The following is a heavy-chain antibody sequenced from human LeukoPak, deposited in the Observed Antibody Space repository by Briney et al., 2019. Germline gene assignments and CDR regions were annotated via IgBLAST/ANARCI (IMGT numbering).Heavy chain of an antibody. CDR3: ARGYCSSTSCSKNWFDP. J-gene: IGHJ5*02. Sequence: SQTLSLTCTVSGGSISSGDYYWSWIRQPPGKGLEWIGYIYYSGSTYYNPSLKSRVTISVDTSKNQFSLKLSSVTAADTAVYYCARGYCSSTSCSKNWFDPWGQGTLVTVSS. CDR2: IYYSGST. V-gene: IGHV4-30-4*01. CDR1: GGSISSGDYY. D-gene: IGHD2-2*01.